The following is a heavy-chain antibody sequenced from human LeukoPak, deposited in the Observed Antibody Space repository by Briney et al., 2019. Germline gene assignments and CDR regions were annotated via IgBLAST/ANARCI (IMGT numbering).Heavy chain of an antibody. CDR2: IHPSGSI. J-gene: IGHJ4*02. CDR3: TRGLDTWKQGY. Sequence: SETLSLTXGVSGGSFSDYYWSWIRQSPGKGLEWIGEIHPSGSIHHNPSLMSRATISVDTSKNQFSLMLTSVTAADMAVYYCTRGLDTWKQGYWGQGILVTVSS. CDR1: GGSFSDYY. V-gene: IGHV4-34*04. D-gene: IGHD1-1*01.